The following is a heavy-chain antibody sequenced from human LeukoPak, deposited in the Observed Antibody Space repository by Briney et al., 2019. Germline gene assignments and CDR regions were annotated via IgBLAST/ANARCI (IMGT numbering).Heavy chain of an antibody. V-gene: IGHV1-18*01. D-gene: IGHD2-8*01. Sequence: APVKVSCKASGYTFTSYGISWVRQAPGQGLEWMGWISAYNGNTNYAQKLQGRVTMTTDTSTSTAYMELRSLRSDDTAVYYCARERVTPYGVCYLADYWGQGTLVTVSS. CDR2: ISAYNGNT. J-gene: IGHJ4*02. CDR3: ARERVTPYGVCYLADY. CDR1: GYTFTSYG.